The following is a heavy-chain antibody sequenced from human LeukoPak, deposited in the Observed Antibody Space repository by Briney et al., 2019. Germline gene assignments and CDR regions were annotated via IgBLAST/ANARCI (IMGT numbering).Heavy chain of an antibody. Sequence: GGSLRLSCAASGLTFSSYAMSWVRQAPGKGLEWVSAISGSGGSTYYADSVKGRFTISRDNSKNTLYLHMNSLRTEDTAVYFCARDPYCSSTSCYLGYFDFWGQGTLVTVSS. CDR1: GLTFSSYA. CDR3: ARDPYCSSTSCYLGYFDF. V-gene: IGHV3-23*01. D-gene: IGHD2-2*01. J-gene: IGHJ4*02. CDR2: ISGSGGST.